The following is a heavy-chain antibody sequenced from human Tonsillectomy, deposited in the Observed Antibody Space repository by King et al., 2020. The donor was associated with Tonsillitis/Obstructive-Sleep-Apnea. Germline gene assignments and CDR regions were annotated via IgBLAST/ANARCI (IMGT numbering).Heavy chain of an antibody. V-gene: IGHV1-2*04. CDR1: GYTFTGYY. D-gene: IGHD1-26*01. Sequence: QLVQSGAEVKKPGASVKVCCKASGYTFTGYYMHWVRQAPGQGLEWMGWINPNSGGTNNAQKFQGWVTMTRDTSISTAYMELSRLRSDDTAGYYCARGRYGSYYFDYWGQGTLVTVSS. CDR2: INPNSGGT. J-gene: IGHJ4*02. CDR3: ARGRYGSYYFDY.